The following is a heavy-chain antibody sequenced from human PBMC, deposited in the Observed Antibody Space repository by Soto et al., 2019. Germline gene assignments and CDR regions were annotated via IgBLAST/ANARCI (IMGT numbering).Heavy chain of an antibody. V-gene: IGHV4-39*01. D-gene: IGHD2-15*01. CDR2: IYYSGGT. CDR3: AAVVVGATRHTCSGY. CDR1: GGSISSSDYF. J-gene: IGHJ4*02. Sequence: QLQLQESGPGLVQPSETLSLICPVSGGSISSSDYFWAWIRQPPGKGLEWIGSIYYSGGTYYNPSLKSRVTISVDTSKNQFSLNLNSVTATDTAMYYCAAVVVGATRHTCSGYWGQGTLVTVSS.